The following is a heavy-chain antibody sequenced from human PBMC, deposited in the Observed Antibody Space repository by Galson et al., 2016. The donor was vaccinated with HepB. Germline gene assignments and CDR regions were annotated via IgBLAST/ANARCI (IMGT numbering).Heavy chain of an antibody. D-gene: IGHD2-2*01. V-gene: IGHV4-61*01. CDR3: ARQGSSASARAFDY. J-gene: IGHJ4*02. CDR2: LFYSGST. CDR1: GGSVSRGSYY. Sequence: SETLSLTCTVSGGSVSRGSYYWSWIRQTPGKGLEWVGNLFYSGSTNYSPSLKSRVTISVDASKKQFSLTLTSVTAADTAVYYCARQGSSASARAFDYWGQGTLVIVSS.